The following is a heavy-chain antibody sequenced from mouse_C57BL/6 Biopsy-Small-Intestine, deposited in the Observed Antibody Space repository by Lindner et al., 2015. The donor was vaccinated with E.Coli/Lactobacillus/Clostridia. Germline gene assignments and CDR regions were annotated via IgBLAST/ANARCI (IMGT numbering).Heavy chain of an antibody. CDR2: ISFSGST. CDR1: DYSITSDY. D-gene: IGHD2-4*01. Sequence: VQLQESGPGLAKPSQTLSLTCSVTDYSITSDYWSWIRKFPGNKLEYVGYISFSGSTYYNPSLKSRISITRDTSKNQYYLQLNSVTPEDTATYYCARWADDYPYYYAMDYWGQGTSVTVSS. V-gene: IGHV3-8*01. CDR3: ARWADDYPYYYAMDY. J-gene: IGHJ4*01.